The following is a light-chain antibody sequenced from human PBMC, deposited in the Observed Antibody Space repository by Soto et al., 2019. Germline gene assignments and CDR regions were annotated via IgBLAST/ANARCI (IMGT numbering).Light chain of an antibody. Sequence: QSALTQPRSVSGSPGQSVTISCTGTSSDVGGYNYVSWYQQHPGKAPKLMIYDVSKRPSGVPDRFSGSKSGNTASLTISGLQAEDDADYYCCSYAGSYFFVFGTGTKVTVL. CDR3: CSYAGSYFFV. CDR1: SSDVGGYNY. J-gene: IGLJ1*01. CDR2: DVS. V-gene: IGLV2-11*01.